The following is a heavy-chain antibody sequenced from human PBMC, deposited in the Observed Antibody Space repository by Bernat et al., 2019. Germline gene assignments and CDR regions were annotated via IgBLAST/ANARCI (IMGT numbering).Heavy chain of an antibody. Sequence: QLQLQESGPGLVKPSETLSLTCTVSGGSISSSSYYWGWIRQPPGKGLEWIGSIYYSGSTYYTPALKSRVTISVDTSKNQFSLKLSSVTAADTAVYYCASRIAVAAFDSRGQGTLVTVSS. V-gene: IGHV4-39*01. CDR3: ASRIAVAAFDS. D-gene: IGHD6-19*01. J-gene: IGHJ4*02. CDR1: GGSISSSSYY. CDR2: IYYSGST.